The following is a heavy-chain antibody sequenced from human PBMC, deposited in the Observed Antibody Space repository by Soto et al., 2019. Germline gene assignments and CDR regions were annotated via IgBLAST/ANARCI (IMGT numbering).Heavy chain of an antibody. CDR2: INPNSGGT. J-gene: IGHJ4*02. Sequence: ASVKVSCKASGYTFTGYYMHWVRQAPGQGLEWMGWINPNSGGTNYAQKFQGRVTMTRDTSISTAYMELSRLRSDDTAVYYCAREPSDPWATGIDYWGQGTLVTVSS. V-gene: IGHV1-2*02. D-gene: IGHD5-12*01. CDR3: AREPSDPWATGIDY. CDR1: GYTFTGYY.